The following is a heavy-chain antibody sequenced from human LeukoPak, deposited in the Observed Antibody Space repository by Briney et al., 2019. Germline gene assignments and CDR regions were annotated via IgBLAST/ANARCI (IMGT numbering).Heavy chain of an antibody. J-gene: IGHJ4*02. CDR3: ARDGDYYGSGRGDY. V-gene: IGHV3-23*01. D-gene: IGHD3-10*01. Sequence: PGGSLRLSCAASGITFSSYAMSWVRQAPGKGLEWVSAISGNGGSTYYADSVQGRFTISRDNSKNTLYLQMNSLRAEDTAVYYCARDGDYYGSGRGDYWGQGTLVTVSS. CDR2: ISGNGGST. CDR1: GITFSSYA.